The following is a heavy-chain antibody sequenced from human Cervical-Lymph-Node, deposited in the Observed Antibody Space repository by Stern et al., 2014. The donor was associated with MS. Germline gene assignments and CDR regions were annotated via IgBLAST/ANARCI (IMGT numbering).Heavy chain of an antibody. V-gene: IGHV2-70*04. Sequence: QITLKESGPALVKPTQTLTLTCTFSGFSLSTSGMRVSWIRQPPGKALEWLARIGLDEDKFYSTTLKNQLNISKDTSKNQVVLTMTNMDPVDTGTYYCARETTVTTFEYWGQGTLVTVSS. D-gene: IGHD4-17*01. CDR3: ARETTVTTFEY. CDR1: GFSLSTSGMR. CDR2: IGLDEDK. J-gene: IGHJ4*02.